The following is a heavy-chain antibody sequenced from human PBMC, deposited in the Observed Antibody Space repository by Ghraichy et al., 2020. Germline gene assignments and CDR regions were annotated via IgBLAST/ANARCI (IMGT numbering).Heavy chain of an antibody. CDR2: INYVGVT. J-gene: IGHJ4*02. CDR3: ARGRYCGGVACYPRPSSFCY. Sequence: SETLSLTCSVYGGSLGGYSWSWIRQSPGQGLEWIGEINYVGVTNYNPSLESRVTISLDTYNNQFSLTLTSLTAADTALYFCARGRYCGGVACYPRPSSFCYWGQGSPVSVSS. V-gene: IGHV4-34*01. D-gene: IGHD2-15*01. CDR1: GGSLGGYS.